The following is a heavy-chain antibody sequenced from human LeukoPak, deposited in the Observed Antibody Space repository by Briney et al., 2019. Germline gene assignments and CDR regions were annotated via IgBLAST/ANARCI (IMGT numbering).Heavy chain of an antibody. J-gene: IGHJ4*02. D-gene: IGHD3-22*01. CDR3: AGHDYYDSSGYRFDY. CDR2: IYYSGST. Sequence: SETLSLTCTVSGGSISSSSYYWRWIRQPPGKGLEWIGSIYYSGSTYYNPSLKSRVTISVDTSKNQFSLKLSSVTAADTAVYYCAGHDYYDSSGYRFDYWGQGTLVTVSS. CDR1: GGSISSSSYY. V-gene: IGHV4-39*01.